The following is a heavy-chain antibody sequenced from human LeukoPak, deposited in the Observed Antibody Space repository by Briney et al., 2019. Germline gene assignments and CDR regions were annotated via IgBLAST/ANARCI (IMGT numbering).Heavy chain of an antibody. CDR3: ARAAYYDFWSGYYTGRPRSREFDY. CDR2: INPSGGST. V-gene: IGHV1-46*01. CDR1: GYTFTSYY. D-gene: IGHD3-3*01. J-gene: IGHJ4*02. Sequence: ASVKVSCKASGYTFTSYYMHWVRQAPGQGLEWMGIINPSGGSTSYAQKFQGRVTMTRDTSTSTVYMELSSLRSEDTAVYYCARAAYYDFWSGYYTGRPRSREFDYWGQGTLVTVSS.